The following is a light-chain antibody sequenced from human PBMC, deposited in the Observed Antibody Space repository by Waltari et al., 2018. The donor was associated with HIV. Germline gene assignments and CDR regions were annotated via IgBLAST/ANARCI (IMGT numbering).Light chain of an antibody. J-gene: IGKJ4*01. V-gene: IGKV1-39*01. Sequence: DIQMTQSPSSLSASVGDRVTVSCRANQNISSYLIRYQQRPGKAPRLLIYTASTLQRGVPSRFSGSGSGTDFTLSITSLQPEDFATYYCQQSYSTPLTFGGGTRVEIK. CDR3: QQSYSTPLT. CDR1: QNISSY. CDR2: TAS.